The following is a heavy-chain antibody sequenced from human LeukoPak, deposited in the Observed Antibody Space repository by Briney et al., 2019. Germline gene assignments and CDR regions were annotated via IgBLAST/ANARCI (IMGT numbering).Heavy chain of an antibody. J-gene: IGHJ2*01. Sequence: SETLSLTCTVSGGSISSYYWSWIRQPPGKGLEWIGYIYYSGSTDYNPSLKSRVTISVDTSKNQFFLKLSSVTAADTAVYFCARGGWSHDFWGRGTLVTVSS. CDR1: GGSISSYY. CDR2: IYYSGST. CDR3: ARGGWSHDF. V-gene: IGHV4-59*01. D-gene: IGHD6-19*01.